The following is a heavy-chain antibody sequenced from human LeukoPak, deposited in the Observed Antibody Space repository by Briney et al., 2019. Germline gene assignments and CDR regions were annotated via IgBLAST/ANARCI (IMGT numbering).Heavy chain of an antibody. CDR2: ISAYNGNT. CDR3: ARTTVDYYDSSGYYSY. CDR1: GYTFTSYG. D-gene: IGHD3-22*01. Sequence: ASVKVSFKGSGYTFTSYGISWVRQAPGQGLEWMGWISAYNGNTNYAQKLQGRVTMTTDTSTSTAYMELRSLRSDDTAVYYCARTTVDYYDSSGYYSYWGQGTLVTVSS. J-gene: IGHJ4*02. V-gene: IGHV1-18*01.